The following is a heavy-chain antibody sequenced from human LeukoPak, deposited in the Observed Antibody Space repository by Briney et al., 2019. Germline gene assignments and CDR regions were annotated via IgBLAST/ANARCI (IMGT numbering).Heavy chain of an antibody. CDR2: ISRSDNST. J-gene: IGHJ4*02. CDR1: GFTFSSYA. D-gene: IGHD6-13*01. CDR3: AKVLEEQLVTQLFDY. Sequence: GGSLRLSCAASGFTFSSYAMSWVRQAPGKGLEWVSSISRSDNSTYYPVSVKGRFTISRDNSKNMLYLQMNSLRAEDTAVYYCAKVLEEQLVTQLFDYWGQGTLVTVSS. V-gene: IGHV3-23*01.